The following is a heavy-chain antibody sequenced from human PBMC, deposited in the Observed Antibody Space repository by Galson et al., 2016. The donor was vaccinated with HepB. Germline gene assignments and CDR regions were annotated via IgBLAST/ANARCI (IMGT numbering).Heavy chain of an antibody. D-gene: IGHD4-17*01. CDR2: IKQDGSEK. Sequence: SLRLSCAASGFSFSTHWMSWIRQTPGKGLEWVANIKQDGSEKYYVDSTRGRFTISRDNAKNSLYLQMNSLRADDTAVYYCVSQVYGDFGTWGQGTLVTVSS. J-gene: IGHJ5*02. CDR3: VSQVYGDFGT. CDR1: GFSFSTHW. V-gene: IGHV3-7*01.